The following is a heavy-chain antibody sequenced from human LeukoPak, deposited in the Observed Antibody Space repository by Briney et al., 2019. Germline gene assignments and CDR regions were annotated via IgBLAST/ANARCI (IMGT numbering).Heavy chain of an antibody. CDR2: IYWGDDK. J-gene: IGHJ5*02. CDR3: AHSRSPIVVVPAAIFDP. D-gene: IGHD2-2*01. V-gene: IGHV2-5*02. CDR1: GFSLSTRGVG. Sequence: SGPTLVKPTQTLTLTCTFSGFSLSTRGVGVGWIRQPPGKALEGLALIYWGDDKRYSPSLKNRLTITKDTSKNQVVLTMTNMDPVDPPTYYCAHSRSPIVVVPAAIFDPWGQGTLVTVSS.